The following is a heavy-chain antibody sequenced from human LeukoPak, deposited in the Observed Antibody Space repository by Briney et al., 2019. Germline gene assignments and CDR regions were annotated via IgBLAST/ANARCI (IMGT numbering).Heavy chain of an antibody. V-gene: IGHV3-74*01. CDR1: GFTFTNYW. CDR3: SRDRRYGGMDV. CDR2: LPPDELDI. J-gene: IGHJ6*02. Sequence: GGSLRLSCAASGFTFTNYWMHWVRQAPGMGLVWVSRLPPDELDIIYADSVKGRFTVSRDNAKNTVYLQMNNLRAEDTAVYYCSRDRRYGGMDVWGQGTTVTVSS. D-gene: IGHD3-10*01.